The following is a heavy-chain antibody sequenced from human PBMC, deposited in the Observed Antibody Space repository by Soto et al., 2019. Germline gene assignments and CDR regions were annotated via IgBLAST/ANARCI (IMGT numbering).Heavy chain of an antibody. J-gene: IGHJ3*02. CDR1: GFTFGDYA. CDR2: IRSKAYGGTT. D-gene: IGHD5-18*01. Sequence: PGGSLRLSCTVSGFTFGDYAMSWFRQAPGKGLEWVGFIRSKAYGGTTEYAASMKGRFTISRDDSKSIAYLQMNSLKTEDTAVYYCTRAGGLRRGYSYGHRLGAFDIWGQGTMVTVSS. CDR3: TRAGGLRRGYSYGHRLGAFDI. V-gene: IGHV3-49*03.